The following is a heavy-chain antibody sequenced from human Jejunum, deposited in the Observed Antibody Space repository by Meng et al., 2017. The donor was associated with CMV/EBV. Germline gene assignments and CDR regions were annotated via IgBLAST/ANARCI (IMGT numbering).Heavy chain of an antibody. CDR1: GGSISDYY. V-gene: IGHV4-59*01. CDR3: ARGHYIFNYFDY. Sequence: SGGSISDYYWGWIRQPPGKGLEWIGSIYNTGSANYNNYNASLKTRITMSLDTSKNQFSLKLSSVTTADTAVYYCARGHYIFNYFDYWGQGTLVTVSS. J-gene: IGHJ4*02. D-gene: IGHD4-11*01. CDR2: IYNTGSA.